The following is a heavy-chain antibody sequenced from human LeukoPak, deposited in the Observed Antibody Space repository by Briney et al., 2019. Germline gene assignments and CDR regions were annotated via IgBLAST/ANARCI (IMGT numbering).Heavy chain of an antibody. J-gene: IGHJ3*02. CDR2: IKQDGSEK. D-gene: IGHD5-18*01. CDR3: ARGTAMVRDAFDI. CDR1: GFTFSSYW. Sequence: GGPLRLSCAASGFTFSSYWMSWVRQAPGKGLEWVANIKQDGSEKYYVDSVKGRFTISRDNAKNSLYLQMNSLRAEDTAVYYCARGTAMVRDAFDIWGQGTMVTVSS. V-gene: IGHV3-7*04.